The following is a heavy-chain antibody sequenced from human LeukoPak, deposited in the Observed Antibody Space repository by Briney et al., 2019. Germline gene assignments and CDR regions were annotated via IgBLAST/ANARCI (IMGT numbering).Heavy chain of an antibody. J-gene: IGHJ6*02. CDR3: ARGPRLPYYYGMDV. CDR2: IYYSGST. CDR1: GGSISSYY. Sequence: SETLSLTCTVSGGSISSYYWSWIRQPPGKGLEWIGYIYYSGSTNYNPSLKSRVTISVDTSKNQFSLKLSSVTAADTAVYYCARGPRLPYYYGMDVWGQGTTVTVSS. D-gene: IGHD2-15*01. V-gene: IGHV4-59*12.